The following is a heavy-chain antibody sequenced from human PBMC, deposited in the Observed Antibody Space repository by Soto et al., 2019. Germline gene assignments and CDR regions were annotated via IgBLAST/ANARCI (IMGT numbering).Heavy chain of an antibody. J-gene: IGHJ4*02. CDR3: ARDVANIVVVVAATYVKFDY. CDR2: ISAYNGNT. Sequence: GASVKVSCKASGYTFTSYGISWVRQAPGQGLEWMGWISAYNGNTNYAQKLQGRVTMTTDTSTSTAYMELRSLRSDDTAVYYCARDVANIVVVVAATYVKFDYWGQGTLVTVSS. V-gene: IGHV1-18*01. D-gene: IGHD2-15*01. CDR1: GYTFTSYG.